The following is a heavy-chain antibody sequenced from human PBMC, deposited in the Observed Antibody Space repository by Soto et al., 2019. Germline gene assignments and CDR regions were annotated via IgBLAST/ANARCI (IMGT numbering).Heavy chain of an antibody. CDR2: IYHSGST. Sequence: PSETLSLTCAVSGGSISSSNWWSWVRQPPGKVLEWIGEIYHSGSTNYNPSLKSRVTISVDKSKNQFSLKLSSVTAADTAVYYCARTKTGGRAAAASRGYYYYGMDVWGQGTTVTVSS. V-gene: IGHV4-4*02. D-gene: IGHD6-13*01. CDR3: ARTKTGGRAAAASRGYYYYGMDV. CDR1: GGSISSSNW. J-gene: IGHJ6*02.